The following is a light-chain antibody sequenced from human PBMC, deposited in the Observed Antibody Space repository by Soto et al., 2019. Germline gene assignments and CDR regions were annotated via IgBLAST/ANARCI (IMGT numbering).Light chain of an antibody. J-gene: IGLJ2*01. CDR2: LEGSGSY. CDR3: ETGDSNTRV. Sequence: QSVLTQSSSASASLGSSVKLTCTLSSGHSSYIIAWHQQQPRKAPRYLMKLEGSGSYNKGSGVPDRFSGSSSGADRYLTISNLQSEDEADYYCETGDSNTRVFGGGTKVTVL. V-gene: IGLV4-60*03. CDR1: SGHSSYI.